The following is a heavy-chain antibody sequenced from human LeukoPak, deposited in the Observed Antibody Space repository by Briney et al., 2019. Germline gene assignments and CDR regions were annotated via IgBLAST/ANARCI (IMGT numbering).Heavy chain of an antibody. V-gene: IGHV4-4*07. Sequence: PSETLSLTCTVSGGSISGYFWSWIRQPAGKGLEWIERIYSSGSNNYNPSLKSRVTMSLDTSKNHLSLNLSSVTAADTAVYYCAREPTSGREPTSGRPLDYWGQGTLVTVSS. CDR2: IYSSGSN. CDR3: AREPTSGREPTSGRPLDY. CDR1: GGSISGYF. J-gene: IGHJ4*02. D-gene: IGHD5-12*01.